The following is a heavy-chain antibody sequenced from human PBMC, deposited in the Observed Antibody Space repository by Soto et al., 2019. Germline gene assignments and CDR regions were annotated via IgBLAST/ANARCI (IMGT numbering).Heavy chain of an antibody. Sequence: QVQLQESVPGLVKPSETLSLTCTVSGGSISLYYWSWIRQPPGKGLEWIAYIHYSGITNYNPSLKSRVPISVDTSKNQFSLKLSSVTAEDTAVYYCARGPPLSGANYWYFDLWGRGTLVTVSS. CDR3: ARGPPLSGANYWYFDL. D-gene: IGHD2-15*01. CDR1: GGSISLYY. V-gene: IGHV4-59*01. J-gene: IGHJ2*01. CDR2: IHYSGIT.